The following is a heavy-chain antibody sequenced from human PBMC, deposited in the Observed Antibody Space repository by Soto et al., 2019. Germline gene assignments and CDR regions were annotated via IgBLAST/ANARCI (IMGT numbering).Heavy chain of an antibody. V-gene: IGHV3-74*01. CDR3: TRGGATGAGIYHFEN. Sequence: EVQLVASGGGLVQPGGSLRLSCAASGFTFTSNWMHWVRQAPGKGLVWVSRINSDGTTTTYADSVKGRFTISRDNAKNTLYLQVNSLGDEDTAVYYCTRGGATGAGIYHFENWGQGTLVTVSS. J-gene: IGHJ4*02. D-gene: IGHD3-10*01. CDR2: INSDGTTT. CDR1: GFTFTSNW.